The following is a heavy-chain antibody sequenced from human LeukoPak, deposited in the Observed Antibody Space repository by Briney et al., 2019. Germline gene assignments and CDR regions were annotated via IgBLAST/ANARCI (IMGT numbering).Heavy chain of an antibody. CDR2: INSDGSST. V-gene: IGHV3-74*01. D-gene: IGHD2-2*01. J-gene: IGHJ4*02. CDR3: ARDLFQLDCSSTSCYGDAVDY. Sequence: PGKSLRLSCAASGFTLGTYPMHWVRQAPGKGMEWVSRINSDGSSTSYADSVKGRFTISRDNAKNTLYLQMNSLRAEDTAVYYCARDLFQLDCSSTSCYGDAVDYWGQGTLVTVPS. CDR1: GFTLGTYP.